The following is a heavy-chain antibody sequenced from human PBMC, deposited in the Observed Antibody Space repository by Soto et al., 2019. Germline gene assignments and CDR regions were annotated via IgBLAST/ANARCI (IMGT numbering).Heavy chain of an antibody. CDR3: AGGGSIEVAPRRLMDV. D-gene: IGHD3-22*01. V-gene: IGHV4-59*03. Sequence: QVQLQESGPTLVKPSETLSLTCTVSGGSIRSYCWTWIRQPPGEGLEWIGCICNSGTTNYNPSLQSRVAISIDTQKNQFSLQLSSVTVADTAFYYCAGGGSIEVAPRRLMDVWGKGTTVTVSS. J-gene: IGHJ6*03. CDR2: ICNSGTT. CDR1: GGSIRSYC.